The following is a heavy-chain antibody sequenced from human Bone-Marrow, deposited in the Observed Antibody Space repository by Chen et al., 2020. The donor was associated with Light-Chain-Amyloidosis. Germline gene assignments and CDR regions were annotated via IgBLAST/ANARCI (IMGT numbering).Heavy chain of an antibody. CDR2: IYPDDSDA. Sequence: EVQLEQSGPEVKKPGESLKISCKGSGCTFPNYWIGWVRQMPGKGLEWRGVIYPDDSDARYSPSFEGQVTISADKSITTAYLQWRSLKASDTAMYYCARRRDGYNFDYWGQGTLVTVSS. CDR3: ARRRDGYNFDY. CDR1: GCTFPNYW. V-gene: IGHV5-51*01. D-gene: IGHD5-12*01. J-gene: IGHJ4*02.